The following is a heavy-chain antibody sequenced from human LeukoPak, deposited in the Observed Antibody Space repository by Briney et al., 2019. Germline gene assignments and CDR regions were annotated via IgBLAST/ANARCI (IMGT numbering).Heavy chain of an antibody. J-gene: IGHJ4*02. V-gene: IGHV4-38-2*02. CDR3: ANPLRLPGPFDY. CDR1: GGSISSYY. Sequence: SETLSLTCTVSGGSISSYYWGWIRQPPGKGLEWIGSIYHSGSTYYNPSLKSRVTISVDTSKNQLSLKLRSVTAADTAVYYCANPLRLPGPFDYWGQGTLVTVSS. D-gene: IGHD3-16*01. CDR2: IYHSGST.